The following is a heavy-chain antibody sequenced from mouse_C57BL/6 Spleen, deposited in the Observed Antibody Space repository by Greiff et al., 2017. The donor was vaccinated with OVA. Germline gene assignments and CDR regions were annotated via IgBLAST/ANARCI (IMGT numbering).Heavy chain of an antibody. CDR3: TRDDHGGFAY. D-gene: IGHD2-4*01. V-gene: IGHV5-9-1*02. Sequence: VQLKESGEGLVKPGGSLKLSCAASGFTFSSYAMSWVRQTPEKRLEWVAYISSGGDYTYYADTVKGRFTISRDNARNTLYLQMSSLKSEDTAMYYCTRDDHGGFAYWGQGTLVTVSA. J-gene: IGHJ3*01. CDR1: GFTFSSYA. CDR2: ISSGGDYT.